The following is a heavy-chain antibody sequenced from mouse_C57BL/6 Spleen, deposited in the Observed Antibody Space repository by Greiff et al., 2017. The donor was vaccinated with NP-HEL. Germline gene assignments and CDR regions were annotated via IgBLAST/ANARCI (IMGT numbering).Heavy chain of an antibody. CDR1: GYTFTSYW. CDR2: IYPGSGST. V-gene: IGHV1-55*01. D-gene: IGHD1-1*01. J-gene: IGHJ2*01. Sequence: VQLQQPGAELVKPGASVKMSCKASGYTFTSYWITWVKQRPGQGLEWIGDIYPGSGSTNYNEKFKSKATLTVDTSSSTAYMQLSSLTSEDSAVYYCARPPSITTVVATDYFDYWGQGTTLTVSS. CDR3: ARPPSITTVVATDYFDY.